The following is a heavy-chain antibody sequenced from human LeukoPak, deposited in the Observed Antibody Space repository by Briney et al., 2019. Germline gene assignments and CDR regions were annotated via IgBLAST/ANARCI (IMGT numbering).Heavy chain of an antibody. CDR1: GGSFSGYY. Sequence: SETLSLTCAVYGGSFSGYYWSWIRQPPGKGLEWIGEINHSGSTNYNPSLKSRVTISVDTSKNQFSLKLSSVTAADTAVYYCAREQGAVAGRPLFDYWGQGTLVTVSS. D-gene: IGHD6-19*01. CDR3: AREQGAVAGRPLFDY. V-gene: IGHV4-34*01. CDR2: INHSGST. J-gene: IGHJ4*02.